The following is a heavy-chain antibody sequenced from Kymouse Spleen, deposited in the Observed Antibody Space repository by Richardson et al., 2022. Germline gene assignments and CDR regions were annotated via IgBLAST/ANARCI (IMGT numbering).Heavy chain of an antibody. CDR3: ARFSFYYDILTGYNDY. V-gene: IGHV3-7*01. D-gene: IGHD3-9*01. CDR2: IKQDGSEK. CDR1: GFTFSSYW. Sequence: EVQLVESGGGLVQPGGSLRLSCAASGFTFSSYWMSWVRQAPGKGLEWVANIKQDGSEKYYVDSVKGRFTISRDNAKNSLYLQMNSLRAEDTAVYYCARFSFYYDILTGYNDYWGQGTLVTVSS. J-gene: IGHJ4*02.